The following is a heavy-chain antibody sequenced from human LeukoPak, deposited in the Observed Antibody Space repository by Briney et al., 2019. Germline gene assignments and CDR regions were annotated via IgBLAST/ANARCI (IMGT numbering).Heavy chain of an antibody. Sequence: GESLKISCKGSGYSFTNYWIGWVRQMPGKGLEWMGFIYPGDSDTRYSPSFQGQVTISADRSISTAYLQWSSLKASDTAMYFCARHRTDTGGYIFDYWGQGTLVTVSS. CDR2: IYPGDSDT. J-gene: IGHJ4*02. CDR1: GYSFTNYW. CDR3: ARHRTDTGGYIFDY. D-gene: IGHD3-22*01. V-gene: IGHV5-51*01.